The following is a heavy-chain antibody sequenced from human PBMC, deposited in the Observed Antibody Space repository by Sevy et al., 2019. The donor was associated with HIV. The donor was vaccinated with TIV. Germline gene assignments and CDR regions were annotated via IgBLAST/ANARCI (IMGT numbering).Heavy chain of an antibody. V-gene: IGHV3-33*03. Sequence: GGSLRLSCAASGFSFSHFGMHWLRQAPGKGPEWVAAIWLGGSRTFTADYVKGRFTISRDNSKKTVNLQMTSLRVEDTAVDYCAKEEIRGRAVVGTYFDQWGQGTLVTVSS. CDR1: GFSFSHFG. CDR3: AKEEIRGRAVVGTYFDQ. CDR2: IWLGGSRT. D-gene: IGHD6-19*01. J-gene: IGHJ4*02.